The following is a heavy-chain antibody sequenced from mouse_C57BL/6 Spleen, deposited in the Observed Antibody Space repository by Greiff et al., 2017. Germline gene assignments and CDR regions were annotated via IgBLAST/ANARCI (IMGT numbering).Heavy chain of an antibody. CDR2: ISDGGSYT. J-gene: IGHJ4*01. CDR1: GFTFSSYA. D-gene: IGHD1-1*01. Sequence: EVKLVESGGGLVKPGGSLKLSCAASGFTFSSYAMSWVRQTPEKRLEWVATISDGGSYTYYPDNVKGRFTISRDNAKNNLYLQMSHLKSEDTAMYYCARPHYYGSSHAMDYWGQGTSVTVSS. CDR3: ARPHYYGSSHAMDY. V-gene: IGHV5-4*03.